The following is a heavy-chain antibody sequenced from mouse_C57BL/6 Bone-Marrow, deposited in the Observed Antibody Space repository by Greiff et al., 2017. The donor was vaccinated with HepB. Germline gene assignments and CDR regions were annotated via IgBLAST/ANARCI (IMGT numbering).Heavy chain of an antibody. Sequence: DVQLVESGGGLVKPGGSLKLSCAASGFTFSSYAMSWVRQTPEKRLEWVATISDGGSYTYYPDNVKGRFTISRDNAKNNLYLQMSHLKSEDTAMYYCARGDYGSSPFAYWGQGTLVTVSA. V-gene: IGHV5-4*01. CDR1: GFTFSSYA. J-gene: IGHJ3*01. D-gene: IGHD1-1*01. CDR2: ISDGGSYT. CDR3: ARGDYGSSPFAY.